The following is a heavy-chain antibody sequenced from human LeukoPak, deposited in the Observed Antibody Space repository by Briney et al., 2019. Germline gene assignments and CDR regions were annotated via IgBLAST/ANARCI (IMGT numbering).Heavy chain of an antibody. CDR3: ARDLMVRGFDAFDI. CDR1: GFTFSSYS. CDR2: ISGSSSYI. V-gene: IGHV3-21*01. D-gene: IGHD3-10*01. J-gene: IGHJ3*02. Sequence: GGSLRLSCAASGFTFSSYSMNWVRQAPGKGLEWVSSISGSSSYIYYADSVKGRFTISRDNAKNSLYLQMNSLRAEDTAVYYCARDLMVRGFDAFDIWGQGTMVTVSS.